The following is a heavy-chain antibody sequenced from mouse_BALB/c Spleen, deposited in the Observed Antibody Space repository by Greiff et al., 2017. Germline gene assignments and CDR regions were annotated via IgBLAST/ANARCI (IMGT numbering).Heavy chain of an antibody. CDR1: GYTFTDYN. CDR2: IYPYNGGT. Sequence: EVKLQQSGPELVKPGASVKISCKASGYTFTDYNMHWVKQSHGKSLEWIGYIYPYNGGTGYNQKFKSKATLTVDNSSSTAYMELRSLTSEDSAVYYCARQLGYWYFDVWGAGTTVTVSS. J-gene: IGHJ1*01. CDR3: ARQLGYWYFDV. V-gene: IGHV1S29*02. D-gene: IGHD4-1*02.